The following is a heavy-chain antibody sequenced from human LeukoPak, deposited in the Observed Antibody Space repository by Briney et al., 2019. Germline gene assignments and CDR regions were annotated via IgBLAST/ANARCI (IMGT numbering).Heavy chain of an antibody. Sequence: GRSLRLSCAASGFTFSSYGMHWVRQAPGKGLEWVAVIWYDGSNKYYADSAKGRFTISRDNFKNTLYLQMNSLRAEDTAVYYCAKDRSGISDYWGQGTLVTVSS. CDR1: GFTFSSYG. V-gene: IGHV3-33*06. D-gene: IGHD3-10*01. J-gene: IGHJ4*02. CDR3: AKDRSGISDY. CDR2: IWYDGSNK.